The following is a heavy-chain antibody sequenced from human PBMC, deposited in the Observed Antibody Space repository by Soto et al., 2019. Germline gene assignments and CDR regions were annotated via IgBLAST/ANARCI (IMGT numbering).Heavy chain of an antibody. D-gene: IGHD3-22*01. CDR1: GFTFSSYG. CDR3: AKDSPHYYYDTSGYYYHHQIDY. CDR2: ISYDGSNK. V-gene: IGHV3-30*18. Sequence: GGSLRLSCAASGFTFSSYGMHWVRQAPGKGLEWVAVISYDGSNKYYADSVKGRFTISRDNSKNTLYLQMNSLRAEDTAVYYCAKDSPHYYYDTSGYYYHHQIDYWGQGTLVTVSS. J-gene: IGHJ4*02.